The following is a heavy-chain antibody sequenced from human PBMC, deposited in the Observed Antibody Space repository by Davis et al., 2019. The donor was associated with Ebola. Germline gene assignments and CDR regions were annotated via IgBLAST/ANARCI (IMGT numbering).Heavy chain of an antibody. D-gene: IGHD1-26*01. Sequence: GGSLRLSCAASGFTFSTYPIHWVRQAPGKGLEWVGVTSYEGSNKYYADSVKGRFTISRDNSKNTLYLQMNSLRAEDTAVYYCAKRSGPFDYWGQGTLVTVSS. V-gene: IGHV3-30*04. J-gene: IGHJ4*02. CDR1: GFTFSTYP. CDR2: TSYEGSNK. CDR3: AKRSGPFDY.